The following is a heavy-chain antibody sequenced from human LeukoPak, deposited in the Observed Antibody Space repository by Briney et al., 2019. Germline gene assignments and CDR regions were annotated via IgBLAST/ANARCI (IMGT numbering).Heavy chain of an antibody. CDR1: GGTFSSYA. CDR3: ARELNSSSTFDY. Sequence: SVKVSCKASGGTFSSYAISWVRQAPGQGLEWMGGIIPIFGTANYAQKFQGRVTITADESTSTAYMELSSLRSEDTAVYYCARELNSSSTFDYWGQGTLVTVSS. V-gene: IGHV1-69*01. CDR2: IIPIFGTA. D-gene: IGHD6-6*01. J-gene: IGHJ4*02.